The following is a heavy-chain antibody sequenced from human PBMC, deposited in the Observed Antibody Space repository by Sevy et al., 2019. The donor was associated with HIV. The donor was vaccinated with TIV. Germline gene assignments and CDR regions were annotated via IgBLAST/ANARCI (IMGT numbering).Heavy chain of an antibody. CDR2: IYHSGST. D-gene: IGHD5-18*01. CDR3: ARGGYTYGKGYFAY. Sequence: SETLSLTCGVSGYSISSGYYWGWIRQPPGKGLEWIGSIYHSGSTYSNPSLKSRVTISVDTSKNQFSLKLSAVTAADTAVYYCARGGYTYGKGYFAYWGQGTLVTVSS. J-gene: IGHJ4*02. CDR1: GYSISSGYY. V-gene: IGHV4-38-2*01.